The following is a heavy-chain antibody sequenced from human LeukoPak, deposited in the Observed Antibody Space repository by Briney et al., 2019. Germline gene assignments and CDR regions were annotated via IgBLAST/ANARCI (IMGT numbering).Heavy chain of an antibody. CDR2: ISWNSGSI. CDR1: GFTFDDYA. CDR3: AKDIGGAADY. Sequence: GRSLRLSCAASGFTFDDYAMHWVRQAPGKGLEWVSGISWNSGSIGYADSVKGRFTISRDNAKNSLYLQMNSLRAEDTALYYCAKDIGGAADYWGQGTLVTVSS. V-gene: IGHV3-9*01. J-gene: IGHJ4*02. D-gene: IGHD3-16*01.